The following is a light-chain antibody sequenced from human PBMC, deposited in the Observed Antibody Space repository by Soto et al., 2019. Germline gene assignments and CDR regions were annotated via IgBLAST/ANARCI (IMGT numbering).Light chain of an antibody. Sequence: DIQMTQSPSTLSASVGDRVTITCRASQNIRKGMAWFQQRPGKAPRLLIYEASTLESGVPTRFSGSGFGTEFTLPSSSLQPDDIATYYCQRYTTSSWTVGQGTKVEIK. CDR1: QNIRKG. CDR2: EAS. J-gene: IGKJ1*01. CDR3: QRYTTSSWT. V-gene: IGKV1-5*03.